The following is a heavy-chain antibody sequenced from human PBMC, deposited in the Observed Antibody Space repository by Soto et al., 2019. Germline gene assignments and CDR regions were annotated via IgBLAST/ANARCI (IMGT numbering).Heavy chain of an antibody. V-gene: IGHV1-18*01. J-gene: IGHJ4*02. CDR1: GYTFISYG. CDR2: ISAYNGKT. CDR3: ARYGFSTSWLRILANGVKGVGVYS. Sequence: QVQLVQAGAEVKKTGASVEVSCKASGYTFISYGISWVRQAPGQGLEWMGWISAYNGKTNYAQKFQGRVTMTTNTSPSTAYMELRSLRYGDKAFYYCARYGFSTSWLRILANGVKGVGVYSWGQGTLVTVSS. D-gene: IGHD6-13*01.